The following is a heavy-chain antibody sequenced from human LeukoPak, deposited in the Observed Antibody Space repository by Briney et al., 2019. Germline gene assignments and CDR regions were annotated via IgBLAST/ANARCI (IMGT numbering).Heavy chain of an antibody. V-gene: IGHV3-48*04. CDR3: ARDPSGSYDY. Sequence: GGSLGLSCAASGFTFSSYSMNWVRQAPGKGLEWVSYISSSSSTIYYADSVKGRFTISRDNAKNSLYLQMSSLRAEDTAVYYCARDPSGSYDYWGQGTLVTVSS. D-gene: IGHD1-26*01. J-gene: IGHJ4*02. CDR2: ISSSSSTI. CDR1: GFTFSSYS.